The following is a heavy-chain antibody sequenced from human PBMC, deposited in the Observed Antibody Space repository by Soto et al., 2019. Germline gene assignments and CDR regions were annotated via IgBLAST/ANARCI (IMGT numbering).Heavy chain of an antibody. Sequence: QVQLVQSGAEVKKPGASVKVSCKTSGYTFTSYGLSWVRQAPGQGLEWMGWINGYTGNTNYAQKFQGRVTMTTDTSTNTAYLDLWTLISDDTAVYYCARSWVTGKGGIYVWRQGTTVHVSS. V-gene: IGHV1-18*01. D-gene: IGHD3-16*01. CDR3: ARSWVTGKGGIYV. J-gene: IGHJ6*02. CDR2: INGYTGNT. CDR1: GYTFTSYG.